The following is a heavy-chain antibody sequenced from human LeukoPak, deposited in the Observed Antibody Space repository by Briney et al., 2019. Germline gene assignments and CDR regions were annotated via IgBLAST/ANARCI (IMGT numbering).Heavy chain of an antibody. Sequence: MSSETLSLTCTVSGGSISNYYWSWIRQPAGKGLEWIGRTYTSGSTNYNPSLKSRVTMSVDTSKNQFSLKLSSVTAADTAVYFCARIPAAGSMGWFDPWGQGTLVTVSS. V-gene: IGHV4-4*07. D-gene: IGHD6-13*01. CDR1: GGSISNYY. CDR2: TYTSGST. CDR3: ARIPAAGSMGWFDP. J-gene: IGHJ5*02.